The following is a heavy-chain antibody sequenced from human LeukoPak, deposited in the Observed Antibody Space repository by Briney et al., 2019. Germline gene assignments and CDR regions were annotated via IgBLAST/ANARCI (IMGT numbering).Heavy chain of an antibody. J-gene: IGHJ4*02. CDR2: INPNSGGT. CDR3: ARDGYDSSGYPDY. CDR1: GYTFTGYY. D-gene: IGHD3-22*01. Sequence: ASVKVSCKASGYTFTGYYMHWVRQAPGQGLEWMGWINPNSGGTNYAQKFQGRVTMTRDTSISTAYMEPSRLRSDDTAVYYCARDGYDSSGYPDYWGQGTLVTVSS. V-gene: IGHV1-2*02.